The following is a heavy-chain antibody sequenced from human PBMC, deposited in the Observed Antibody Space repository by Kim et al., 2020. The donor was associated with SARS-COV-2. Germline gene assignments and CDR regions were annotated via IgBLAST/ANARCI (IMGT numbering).Heavy chain of an antibody. CDR1: GGSVSSGSYF. Sequence: SETLSLTCTVSGGSVSSGSYFWSWIRQPPGKGLEWIGYIYYSGNTYYNPSLKSRVTMSVDTSKNQFSLKLRSVTAADTAVYYCARAPHDVWSVYPYYFDYWGQGTLVTVSS. CDR3: ARAPHDVWSVYPYYFDY. CDR2: IYYSGNT. J-gene: IGHJ4*02. V-gene: IGHV4-61*01. D-gene: IGHD3-3*01.